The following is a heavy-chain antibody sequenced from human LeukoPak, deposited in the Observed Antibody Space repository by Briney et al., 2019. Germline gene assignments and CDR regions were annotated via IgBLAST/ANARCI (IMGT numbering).Heavy chain of an antibody. CDR2: IKPDSGGT. V-gene: IGHV1-2*02. J-gene: IGHJ4*02. D-gene: IGHD2-15*01. CDR1: GYIFSDYY. Sequence: ASVKVSCKASGYIFSDYYMHWVRQAPGQGLEWMGWIKPDSGGTNYEQKFQGRVTMTRDTSISTAYMELSRLRSDDTAVYYCARGGSPDYWGQGTLVTVSS. CDR3: ARGGSPDY.